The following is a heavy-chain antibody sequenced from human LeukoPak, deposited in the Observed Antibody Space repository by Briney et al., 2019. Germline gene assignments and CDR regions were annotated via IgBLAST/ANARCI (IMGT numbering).Heavy chain of an antibody. CDR2: INSDGRST. CDR1: GFTFSNYW. D-gene: IGHD3-22*01. CDR3: ARGYYDSSGYYLIDY. V-gene: IGHV3-74*01. J-gene: IGHJ4*02. Sequence: PGGSLRLSCAASGFTFSNYWMHWVRQAPGKGLVWVSRINSDGRSTSYADSVKGRFTISRDNAKNTLYLQMNSLRAEDTAVYYSARGYYDSSGYYLIDYWGQGTLVTVSS.